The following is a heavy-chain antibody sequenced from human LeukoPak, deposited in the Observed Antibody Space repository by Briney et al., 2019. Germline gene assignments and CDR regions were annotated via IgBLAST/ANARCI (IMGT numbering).Heavy chain of an antibody. CDR3: AREPAAEGAADH. Sequence: PGRSLRLSCAASGFTFSSYSMNWVRQAPGKGLEWVSSISSSSSYIYYADSVKGRFTISRDNAKNSLYLQMNSLRAEDTAVYYCAREPAAEGAADHWGQGTLVTVSS. CDR1: GFTFSSYS. V-gene: IGHV3-21*01. J-gene: IGHJ4*02. CDR2: ISSSSSYI. D-gene: IGHD6-25*01.